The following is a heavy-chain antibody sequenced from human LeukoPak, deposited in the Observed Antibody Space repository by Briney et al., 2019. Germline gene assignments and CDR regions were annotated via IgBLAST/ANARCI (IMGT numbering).Heavy chain of an antibody. V-gene: IGHV5-51*01. J-gene: IGHJ6*03. CDR3: ARHLTGITVAGTPPGRQMSYYMDV. D-gene: IGHD6-19*01. CDR2: IYPGDSDT. CDR1: GYSFTSYW. Sequence: KIGESLKISCKGFGYSFTSYWIGWVRQMPGKGLEWMGIIYPGDSDTRYSPSFQDQVTISADKSISTAYLQWNSLKASDTAMHYCARHLTGITVAGTPPGRQMSYYMDVWGTGTTVTISS.